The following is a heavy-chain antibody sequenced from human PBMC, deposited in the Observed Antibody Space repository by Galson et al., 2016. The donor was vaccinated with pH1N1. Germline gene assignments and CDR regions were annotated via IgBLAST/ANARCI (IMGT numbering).Heavy chain of an antibody. Sequence: SLRLSCAASGFTFVNAWMNWVRQAPGKGLEWVGRIKSTRDGVTREYAAPVTGRVIISRDDTKNTLYLQLNSLKSEDTAVYYCTTDWPYRTIVTAYSWGQGVRVTVSS. V-gene: IGHV3-15*01. CDR3: TTDWPYRTIVTAYS. CDR1: GFTFVNAW. CDR2: IKSTRDGVTR. D-gene: IGHD2-8*01. J-gene: IGHJ4*02.